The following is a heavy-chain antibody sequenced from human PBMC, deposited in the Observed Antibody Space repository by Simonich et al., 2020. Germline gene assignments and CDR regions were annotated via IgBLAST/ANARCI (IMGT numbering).Heavy chain of an antibody. V-gene: IGHV1-2*02. CDR1: GYTFTGYY. CDR3: ARDPVVPAAIRNAFDI. D-gene: IGHD2-2*01. J-gene: IGHJ3*02. Sequence: QVQLVQSGAEVKKPGASVKVSCKASGYTFTGYYMHWVRQAPGQGLGWMGRINPNSGGTNYAQKFQGRVTMTRDTSISTAYMELSRLRSDDTAVYYCARDPVVPAAIRNAFDIWGQGTMVTVSS. CDR2: INPNSGGT.